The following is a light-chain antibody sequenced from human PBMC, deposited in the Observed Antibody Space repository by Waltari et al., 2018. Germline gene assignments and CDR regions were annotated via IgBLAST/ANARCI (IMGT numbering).Light chain of an antibody. CDR2: LGS. J-gene: IGKJ2*01. CDR3: MQPLQTPYT. CDR1: QSLLHSDGYNS. Sequence: DIVLTQSPLSLPVTPGEPASISCYSSQSLLHSDGYNSLDWYLQKPGQAPQLLIYLGSNRASGVPDRVRASGSGTDFTLTVSRVEAEDVGVYYCMQPLQTPYTVGQGTKLEIK. V-gene: IGKV2-28*01.